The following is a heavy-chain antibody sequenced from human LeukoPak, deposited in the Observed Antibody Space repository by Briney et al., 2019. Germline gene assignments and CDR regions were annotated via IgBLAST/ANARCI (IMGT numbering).Heavy chain of an antibody. CDR3: ARGRPHGNDY. J-gene: IGHJ4*02. V-gene: IGHV3-23*01. CDR2: ISGGDGST. D-gene: IGHD4-23*01. CDR1: GFTFSNYA. Sequence: GGSLRLSCAASGFTFSNYAMSRVRQAPGKGLEWVSAISGGDGSTYYADSVKGRFSISRDNAKNTLYLQMNSLRVEDTAVYYCARGRPHGNDYWGQGTLVTVSS.